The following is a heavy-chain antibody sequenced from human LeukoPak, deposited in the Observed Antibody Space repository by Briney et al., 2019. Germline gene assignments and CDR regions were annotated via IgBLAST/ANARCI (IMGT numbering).Heavy chain of an antibody. Sequence: SETLSLTCTVSGDSISDCYWIWIRQTPGKGLEWIGYIYYSGSTNYIPSLKSRVTISVDTSKNQFSLKLSSVTATDTAVYYCARVVARGIAVAGVASDIWGQGTMVTVSS. CDR1: GDSISDCY. CDR2: IYYSGST. V-gene: IGHV4-59*01. J-gene: IGHJ3*02. D-gene: IGHD6-19*01. CDR3: ARVVARGIAVAGVASDI.